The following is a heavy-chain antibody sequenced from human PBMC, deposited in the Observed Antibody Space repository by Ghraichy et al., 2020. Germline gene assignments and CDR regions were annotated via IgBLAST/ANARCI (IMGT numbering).Heavy chain of an antibody. CDR1: GFTFSSYW. J-gene: IGHJ4*02. CDR3: GRDVTIAGPSYIDS. V-gene: IGHV3-74*01. D-gene: IGHD4-11*01. CDR2: ISSDGSAT. Sequence: GGSLRLSCAASGFTFSSYWMHWVRQTPEKGLVWLARISSDGSATKYADSVKGRFTISRDNVKNTLYVQMNSLRAEDTAVYYCGRDVTIAGPSYIDSWGQGTLVTVSS.